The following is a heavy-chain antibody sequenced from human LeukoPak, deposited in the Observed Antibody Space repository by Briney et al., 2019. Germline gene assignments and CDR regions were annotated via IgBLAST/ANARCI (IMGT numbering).Heavy chain of an antibody. V-gene: IGHV5-51*01. CDR3: ASLPLHYYYDSSGYYYDY. CDR2: IYPGDSDT. J-gene: IGHJ4*02. CDR1: GYSFTSYW. Sequence: GESLKISCKGSGYSFTSYWIGWVRQMPGKGLEWMGIIYPGDSDTRYSPSFQGQVTISADKSISTAYLQWGSLKASDTAMYYCASLPLHYYYDSSGYYYDYRGQGTLVTVSS. D-gene: IGHD3-22*01.